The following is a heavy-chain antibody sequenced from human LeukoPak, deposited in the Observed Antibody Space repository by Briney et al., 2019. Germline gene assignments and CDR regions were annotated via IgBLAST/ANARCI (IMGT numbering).Heavy chain of an antibody. J-gene: IGHJ4*02. CDR2: IYTSEST. V-gene: IGHV4-4*07. CDR3: ARDEGMGRMAPPPLDY. CDR1: GGSISSYY. Sequence: SETLSLTCTVSGGSISSYYWSWIRQPAGKGLEWIGRIYTSESTNYNPSLKSRVSMSVDTSKNRFSLKLGSVTAADTAVYYCARDEGMGRMAPPPLDYWGQGTLVTVSS. D-gene: IGHD2-8*01.